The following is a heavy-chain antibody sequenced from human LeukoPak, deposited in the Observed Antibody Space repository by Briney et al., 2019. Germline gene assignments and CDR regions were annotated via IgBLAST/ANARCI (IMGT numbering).Heavy chain of an antibody. V-gene: IGHV1-2*02. J-gene: IGHJ4*02. CDR1: GYTFTGYY. CDR2: INPNSGDT. Sequence: ASVKVSCKASGYTFTGYYMHWVRQAPGQGLEWMGWINPNSGDTHYAQKFQGRVTMTRDTSISTAYMELSRLRSDDTAVYYCARGSTVGATESLGFDYWGQGTPVTVFS. CDR3: ARGSTVGATESLGFDY. D-gene: IGHD1-26*01.